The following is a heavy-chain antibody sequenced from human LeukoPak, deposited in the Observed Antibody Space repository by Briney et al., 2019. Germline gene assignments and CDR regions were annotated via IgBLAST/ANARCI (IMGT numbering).Heavy chain of an antibody. CDR3: ARLLYDSGWSVVGH. J-gene: IGHJ4*02. D-gene: IGHD6-19*01. V-gene: IGHV3-48*03. CDR2: ISSSGSTI. Sequence: GGSLRLSCAASGFTFSSYEMNWVRQAPGKGLEWVSYISSSGSTIYYADSVKGRFTISRDNAKNSLYLQMNSLRAEDTAVYYCARLLYDSGWSVVGHWGQGTLVTVSS. CDR1: GFTFSSYE.